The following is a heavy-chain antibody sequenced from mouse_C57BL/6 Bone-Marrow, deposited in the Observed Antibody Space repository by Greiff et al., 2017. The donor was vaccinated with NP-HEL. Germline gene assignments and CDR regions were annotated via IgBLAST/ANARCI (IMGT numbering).Heavy chain of an antibody. Sequence: QVQLQQPGAELVKPGASVKMSCKASGYTFTSYWITWVKQRPGQGLEWIGDIYPGSGSTNYNEKFKSKATLTVDTSSSTAYMQLSSLTSEDSAVYYCASDGLNYGNYEAWFAGWGQGTLVTVAA. CDR3: ASDGLNYGNYEAWFAG. CDR2: IYPGSGST. V-gene: IGHV1-55*01. CDR1: GYTFTSYW. J-gene: IGHJ3*01. D-gene: IGHD2-1*01.